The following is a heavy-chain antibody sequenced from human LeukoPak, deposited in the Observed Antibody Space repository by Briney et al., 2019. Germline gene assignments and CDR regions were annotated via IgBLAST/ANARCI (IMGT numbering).Heavy chain of an antibody. Sequence: GGSLRLSCAASGFTFSTYSMNWVRQAPGKGLEWVSSITSPVGRMYYADSLKGRITISRDNARSTLYLQMNSLRAEDTAVYYCAKDHDYYASGPIWGQGTMVTVSS. D-gene: IGHD3-10*01. J-gene: IGHJ3*02. V-gene: IGHV3-21*04. CDR1: GFTFSTYS. CDR2: ITSPVGRM. CDR3: AKDHDYYASGPI.